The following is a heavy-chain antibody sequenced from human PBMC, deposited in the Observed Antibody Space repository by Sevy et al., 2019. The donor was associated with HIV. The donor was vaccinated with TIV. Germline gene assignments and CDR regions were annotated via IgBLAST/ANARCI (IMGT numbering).Heavy chain of an antibody. CDR1: GGSISSGTYY. CDR3: ARYYYGSGKYYFDY. D-gene: IGHD3-10*01. Sequence: SETLSLTCTVSGGSISSGTYYWTWIRQPAGKGLEWIGRIYTSGITNYNPSLKSRVTISLDTSKNQFSLNLSSVTAAHTAVYYCARYYYGSGKYYFDYWGQGTLVTVSS. CDR2: IYTSGIT. V-gene: IGHV4-61*02. J-gene: IGHJ4*02.